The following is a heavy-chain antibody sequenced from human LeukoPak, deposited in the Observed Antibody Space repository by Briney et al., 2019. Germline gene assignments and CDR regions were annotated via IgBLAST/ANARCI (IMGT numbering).Heavy chain of an antibody. J-gene: IGHJ6*02. CDR1: GYTFTSYA. V-gene: IGHV1-3*01. Sequence: ASVKVSCKASGYTFTSYAMHWVRQAPGQRLEWMGWINAGNGNTKYSQKFQGRVTITRDTSASTAYMELSSLRSEDTAVYYCARERDDILTGYYSSGMDVWGQGTTVTVSS. CDR3: ARERDDILTGYYSSGMDV. CDR2: INAGNGNT. D-gene: IGHD3-9*01.